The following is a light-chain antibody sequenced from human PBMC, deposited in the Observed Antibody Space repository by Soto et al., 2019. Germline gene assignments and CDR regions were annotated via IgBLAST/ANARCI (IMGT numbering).Light chain of an antibody. Sequence: ETVMTQSPATLSVSPGERATLSCRASQDVSNNLAWYQQKPGQAPRLLIYGASTRATGIPARFSGSGSGTEFTLTITSLQSEDFAVYYWQQYHNWPPFTFGGGTQVEI. V-gene: IGKV3-15*01. CDR1: QDVSNN. CDR3: QQYHNWPPFT. CDR2: GAS. J-gene: IGKJ4*01.